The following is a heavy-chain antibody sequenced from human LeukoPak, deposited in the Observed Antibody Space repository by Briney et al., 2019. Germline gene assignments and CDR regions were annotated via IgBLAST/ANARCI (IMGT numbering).Heavy chain of an antibody. CDR2: IYYSGNT. V-gene: IGHV4-39*01. J-gene: IGHJ4*02. D-gene: IGHD6-6*01. CDR3: ARGISDVHFDY. CDR1: GGSVNNNNYY. Sequence: SETLSLTCTVSGGSVNNNNYYWGWIRQPPGKGLEWIGSIYYSGNTYYNPSLKSRVTLSVDTSANQFSLKLTSVTAADTAVYYCARGISDVHFDYWGQGTLVTVSS.